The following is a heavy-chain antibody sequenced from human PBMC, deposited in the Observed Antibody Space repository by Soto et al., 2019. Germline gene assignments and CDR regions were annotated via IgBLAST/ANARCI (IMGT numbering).Heavy chain of an antibody. CDR1: GFTLGSHR. V-gene: IGHV3-74*01. J-gene: IGHJ5*02. CDR3: ATVFDL. CDR2: IDTDGGGT. Sequence: DVQLVESGGGLVQPGGSLRVSCAASGFTLGSHRIHWVRQAPGKGLEWVSRIDTDGGGTSYADSVKGRFTNSTDNAKNTVYLQMNGLRAEDTAVYYCATVFDLWGQGTLVTVSS.